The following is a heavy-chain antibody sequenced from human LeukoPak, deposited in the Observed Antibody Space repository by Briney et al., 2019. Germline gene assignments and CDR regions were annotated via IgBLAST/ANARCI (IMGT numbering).Heavy chain of an antibody. CDR2: ISPSGSDM. J-gene: IGHJ4*02. V-gene: IGHV3-11*01. Sequence: GGSLRLSCTVSAFTVSRNSMTWIRQAPGKGLEWLSYISPSGSDMNNADSVKGRFTISRDNAKRSLYLQMNSLRAEDTAVYYCTRDPRLADYWGQGTLVTVSS. CDR1: AFTVSRNS. CDR3: TRDPRLADY.